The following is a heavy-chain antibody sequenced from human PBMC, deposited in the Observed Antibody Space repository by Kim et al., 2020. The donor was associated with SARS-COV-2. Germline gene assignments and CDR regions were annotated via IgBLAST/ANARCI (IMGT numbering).Heavy chain of an antibody. CDR1: GFTFSSYW. CDR3: VRETEITGSYFFDY. CDR2: IKNDGSGT. J-gene: IGHJ4*02. V-gene: IGHV3-74*01. D-gene: IGHD2-21*01. Sequence: GGSLRLSCAASGFTFSSYWMHWVRQVPGEGLVWVARIKNDGSGTTNADSVKGRFTISRDNAKDTLYLQMNGLRVEDTAVYYCVRETEITGSYFFDYWGQGVLVTVSS.